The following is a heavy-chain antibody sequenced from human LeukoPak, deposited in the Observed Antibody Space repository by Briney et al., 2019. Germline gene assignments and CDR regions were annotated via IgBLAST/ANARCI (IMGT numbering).Heavy chain of an antibody. Sequence: PGGSLRLSCVASGFTFSSYNMNWVRQPPGKGLEWASYISGSSTTIYYADSVRGRLTISRDNAKSSLYLQMKSLRAEDTAVYYCARGGGSYVNWFDPWGQGTLVTIST. D-gene: IGHD1-26*01. J-gene: IGHJ5*02. CDR3: ARGGGSYVNWFDP. CDR2: ISGSSTTI. V-gene: IGHV3-48*01. CDR1: GFTFSSYN.